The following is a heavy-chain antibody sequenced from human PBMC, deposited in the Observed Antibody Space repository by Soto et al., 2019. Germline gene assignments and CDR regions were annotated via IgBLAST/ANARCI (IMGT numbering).Heavy chain of an antibody. CDR1: GFSVSDIY. V-gene: IGHV3-66*01. Sequence: DVQLVESGGGLVQPGGSLRLSCAGSGFSVSDIYMSWVRQAPGKGLEWVSLIYSDASTYYADSVKGRFTISRDNSKNTLVLQMNSLRAEDTAVYYCARVDTLTAGVHYWGLGTLVTVSS. CDR3: ARVDTLTAGVHY. D-gene: IGHD6-25*01. CDR2: IYSDAST. J-gene: IGHJ4*02.